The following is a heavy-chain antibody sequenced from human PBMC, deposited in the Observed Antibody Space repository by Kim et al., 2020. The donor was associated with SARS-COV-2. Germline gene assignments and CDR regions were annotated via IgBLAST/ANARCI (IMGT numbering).Heavy chain of an antibody. Sequence: ASVKVSCKASGYTFTSYYMHWVRQAPGQGLEWMGIINPSGGSTSYAQKFQGRVTMTRDTSTSTVYMELSSLRSEDTAVYYCARDSKEKRQYQPGWSSIDYWGQGTLVTVSS. D-gene: IGHD1-26*01. CDR3: ARDSKEKRQYQPGWSSIDY. J-gene: IGHJ4*02. CDR2: INPSGGST. V-gene: IGHV1-46*01. CDR1: GYTFTSYY.